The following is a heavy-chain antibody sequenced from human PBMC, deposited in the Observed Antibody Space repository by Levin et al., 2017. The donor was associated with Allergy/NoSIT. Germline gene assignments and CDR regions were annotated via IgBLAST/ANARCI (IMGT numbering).Heavy chain of an antibody. Sequence: GESLKISCKASGYTFTSYDINWVRQATGQGLEWMGWMNPNSGNTGYALKFQGRVTMTRNTSISTAYMELSSLRSEDTAVYYCARDDGGMATFDYWGQGTLVTVSS. CDR1: GYTFTSYD. CDR2: MNPNSGNT. V-gene: IGHV1-8*01. J-gene: IGHJ4*02. D-gene: IGHD6-13*01. CDR3: ARDDGGMATFDY.